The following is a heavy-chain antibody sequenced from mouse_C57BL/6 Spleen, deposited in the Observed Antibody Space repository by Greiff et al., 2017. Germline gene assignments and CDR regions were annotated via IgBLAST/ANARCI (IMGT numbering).Heavy chain of an antibody. Sequence: QVQLQQSGAELVRPGTSVKVSCKASGYAFTNYLIEWVNQRPGQGLEWIGVINPGSGGTNYNEKFKGKATLTADKSSSTAYMQLSSLTSEDSAVYFCARRLTTVAPFAYWGQGTLVTVSA. J-gene: IGHJ3*01. CDR3: ARRLTTVAPFAY. V-gene: IGHV1-54*01. D-gene: IGHD1-1*01. CDR1: GYAFTNYL. CDR2: INPGSGGT.